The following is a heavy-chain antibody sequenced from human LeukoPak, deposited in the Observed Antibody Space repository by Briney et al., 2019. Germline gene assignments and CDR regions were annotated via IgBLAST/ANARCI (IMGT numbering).Heavy chain of an antibody. V-gene: IGHV1-69*13. CDR2: IIPIFGTA. J-gene: IGHJ4*02. D-gene: IGHD6-6*01. CDR3: ARGAAQYSSSFAGPGAEFDY. CDR1: GGTFSSYA. Sequence: SVKVSCKASGGTFSSYAISWVRQAPGQGLEWMGGIIPIFGTANYAQKFQGRVTITADESTSTAYMELSSLRSEDTAVYYCARGAAQYSSSFAGPGAEFDYWGQGTLVTVSS.